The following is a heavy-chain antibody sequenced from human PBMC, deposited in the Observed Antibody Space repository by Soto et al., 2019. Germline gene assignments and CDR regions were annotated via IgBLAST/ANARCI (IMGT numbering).Heavy chain of an antibody. Sequence: GGSLRLSCAASGFTFSSYGMHWVRQAPGKGLEWVAVISYDGSNKYYADSVKGRFTISRDNSKNTLYLQMNSLRAEDTAVYYCAKGHGDYIYYYYGMDVWGQGTTVTVSS. CDR3: AKGHGDYIYYYYGMDV. CDR1: GFTFSSYG. D-gene: IGHD4-17*01. CDR2: ISYDGSNK. J-gene: IGHJ6*02. V-gene: IGHV3-30*18.